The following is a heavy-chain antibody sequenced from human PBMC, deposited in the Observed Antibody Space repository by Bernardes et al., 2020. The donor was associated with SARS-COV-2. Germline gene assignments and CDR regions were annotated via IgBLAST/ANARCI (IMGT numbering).Heavy chain of an antibody. J-gene: IGHJ4*02. V-gene: IGHV3-21*01. CDR2: ISSSSNYM. CDR3: ARFRSSSSSWYDFDY. CDR1: GVTLSSYS. D-gene: IGHD6-13*01. Sequence: GGSLSLSGATSGVTLSSYSVNWVRPAPGKGLEWVSSISSSSNYMYYADSVKGRFTVSRDNAKNSLYLQMNSLRAEDTAVYYCARFRSSSSSWYDFDYWGQGTLVTVSS.